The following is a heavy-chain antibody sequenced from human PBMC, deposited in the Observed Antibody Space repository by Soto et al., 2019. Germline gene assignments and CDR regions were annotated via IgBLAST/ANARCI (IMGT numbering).Heavy chain of an antibody. CDR2: ISAYNGNT. CDR3: AGGGGGYSYGYWFDP. D-gene: IGHD5-18*01. CDR1: GYTFTSYG. V-gene: IGHV1-18*01. J-gene: IGHJ5*02. Sequence: QVQLVQSGAEVKKPGASVKVSCKASGYTFTSYGISWVRQAPGQGLEWMGWISAYNGNTNYAQKLQGRVTMTTDTSTGTGDMELRGLRTDDTAVYYCAGGGGGYSYGYWFDPWGQGTLVTVSS.